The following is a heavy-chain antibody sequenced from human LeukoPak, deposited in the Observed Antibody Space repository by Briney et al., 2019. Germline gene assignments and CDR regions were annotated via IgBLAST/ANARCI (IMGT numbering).Heavy chain of an antibody. CDR2: ISPRSDIK. CDR3: ARDHDWAFDY. J-gene: IGHJ4*02. D-gene: IGHD3-9*01. Sequence: GGSLRLSCAASGFTFSSYSMNWVRQALGKGLELVSHISPRSDIKSYADSVKGRFTISRDNAKNSLFLQMNSLRDEDTAVYYCARDHDWAFDYWGQGALVTVSS. CDR1: GFTFSSYS. V-gene: IGHV3-48*02.